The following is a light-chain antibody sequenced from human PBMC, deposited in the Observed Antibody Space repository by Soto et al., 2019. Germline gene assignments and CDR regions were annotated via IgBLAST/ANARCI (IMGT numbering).Light chain of an antibody. V-gene: IGLV2-14*01. CDR2: AVS. CDR3: SSYTGSSTLV. Sequence: QSALTQPASVSGSPGQSITISCTGTSSDVGGYNYVSWYQQHPGKAPKLMIYAVSHRPSGVSNRFSGSKSGNTASLTISGLQAEDEADYYCSSYTGSSTLVFGGGTKLTVL. J-gene: IGLJ3*02. CDR1: SSDVGGYNY.